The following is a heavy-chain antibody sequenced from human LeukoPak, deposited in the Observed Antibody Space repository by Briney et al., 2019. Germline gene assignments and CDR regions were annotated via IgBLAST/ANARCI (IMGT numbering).Heavy chain of an antibody. J-gene: IGHJ4*02. Sequence: SETLCLTCTVSGGSISDYSWTWNRQPAGKVLEWIGRIYTSGSTNYNSSLKSRVTMSIDTSKKQFSLKLSSVTAADTAVYYCARRTRTHGSPFDYWGQGTLVTVSS. CDR2: IYTSGST. D-gene: IGHD3/OR15-3a*01. CDR1: GGSISDYS. V-gene: IGHV4-4*07. CDR3: ARRTRTHGSPFDY.